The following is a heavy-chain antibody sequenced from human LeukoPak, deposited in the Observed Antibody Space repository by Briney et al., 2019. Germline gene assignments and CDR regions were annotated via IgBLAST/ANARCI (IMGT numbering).Heavy chain of an antibody. CDR2: IYYSGST. D-gene: IGHD4-23*01. Sequence: SETLSLTCTVSGGSISSYYWSWIRQPPGKGLEWIGYIYYSGSTNYNPSLKSRVTISVDTSKNQFSLKLSSVTAADTAEYYCARHGSWLSTVVTPANWFDPWGQGTLVTVSS. CDR1: GGSISSYY. V-gene: IGHV4-59*08. J-gene: IGHJ5*02. CDR3: ARHGSWLSTVVTPANWFDP.